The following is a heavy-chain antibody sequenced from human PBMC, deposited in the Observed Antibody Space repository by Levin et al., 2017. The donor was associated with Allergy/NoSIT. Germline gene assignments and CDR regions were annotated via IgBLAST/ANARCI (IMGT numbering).Heavy chain of an antibody. Sequence: ASVKVSCKASGYTFTSYGISWVRQAPGQGLEWMGWISAYNGNTNYAQKLQGRVTMTTDTSTSTAYMELRSLRSDDTAVYYCARESRLTREYSSSWYSPIFDYWGQGTLVTVSS. D-gene: IGHD6-13*01. CDR1: GYTFTSYG. CDR2: ISAYNGNT. J-gene: IGHJ4*02. CDR3: ARESRLTREYSSSWYSPIFDY. V-gene: IGHV1-18*01.